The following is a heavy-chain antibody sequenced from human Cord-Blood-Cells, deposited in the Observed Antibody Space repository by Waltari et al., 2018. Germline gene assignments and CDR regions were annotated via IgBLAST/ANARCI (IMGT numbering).Heavy chain of an antibody. CDR3: ARVRTNSGSYFDY. CDR1: GYSISSGYY. V-gene: IGHV4-38-2*01. Sequence: QVLLQESGPGLVKPSETLSLTCAVSGYSISSGYYWGWIRQPPGKGLEWIGSIYHSGSTYYNPSLKSRVTISVDTSKNQFSLKLSSVTAADTAVYYCARVRTNSGSYFDYWGQGTLVTVSS. J-gene: IGHJ4*02. D-gene: IGHD1-26*01. CDR2: IYHSGST.